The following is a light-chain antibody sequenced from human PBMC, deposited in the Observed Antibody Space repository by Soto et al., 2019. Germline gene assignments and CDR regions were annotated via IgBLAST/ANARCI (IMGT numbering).Light chain of an antibody. CDR1: QSVSRD. V-gene: IGKV3-20*01. Sequence: EIVMTQSPATLSVSPGERATLSCRASQSVSRDLAWYQQKPGQAPRLLIYGASSRATGIPDRFSGSGSGTDFTLTISRLEPEDFALYYFQQYSSSPLTFGGGTKV. CDR3: QQYSSSPLT. CDR2: GAS. J-gene: IGKJ4*01.